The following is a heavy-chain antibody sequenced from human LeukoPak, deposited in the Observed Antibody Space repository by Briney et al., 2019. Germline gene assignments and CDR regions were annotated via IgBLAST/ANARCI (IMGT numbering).Heavy chain of an antibody. CDR3: TRVGYIDEGIDY. CDR1: GFPFSSYW. Sequence: GGSLRFSCVASGFPFSSYWMTWVRQAPGKGLEWVANIKQDGSKKSYVDSVKGRFTISRDNAKNSLYLQMNSLRAGDTAIYYCTRVGYIDEGIDYWGQGTLVTVSS. CDR2: IKQDGSKK. V-gene: IGHV3-7*04. D-gene: IGHD5-24*01. J-gene: IGHJ4*02.